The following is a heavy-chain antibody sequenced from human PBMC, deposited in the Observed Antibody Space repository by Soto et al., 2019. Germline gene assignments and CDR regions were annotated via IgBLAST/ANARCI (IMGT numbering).Heavy chain of an antibody. CDR2: LSGVGDAT. J-gene: IGHJ4*02. CDR3: AKATNHWTYPFDY. Sequence: PWGSLRLSCSASGFTFDSFAMTWVRQAPGKGLEWVSALSGVGDATNYADSVKGRFTISRDNSKNTLYLQINSLRPEDTAVFYCAKATNHWTYPFDYWGQGTPVTVSS. V-gene: IGHV3-23*01. CDR1: GFTFDSFA. D-gene: IGHD1-1*01.